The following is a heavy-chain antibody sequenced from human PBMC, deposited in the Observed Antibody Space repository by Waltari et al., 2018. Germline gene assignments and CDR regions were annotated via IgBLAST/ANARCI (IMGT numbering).Heavy chain of an antibody. J-gene: IGHJ1*01. D-gene: IGHD6-19*01. CDR2: ISAHNGNT. Sequence: QVHLVQSGAEVKKPGAAVKVSFKASVYTFSNYGITWVRQAPGQGLEWMGWISAHNGNTNHAQKFQDRVTLTTDTSTNTAYMELRSLTSDDTAVYYCATAVGGNMEFDNWGQGTLVTVSS. CDR1: VYTFSNYG. CDR3: ATAVGGNMEFDN. V-gene: IGHV1-18*01.